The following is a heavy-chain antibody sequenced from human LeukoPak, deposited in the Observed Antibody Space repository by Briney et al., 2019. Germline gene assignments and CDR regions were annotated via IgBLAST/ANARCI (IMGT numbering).Heavy chain of an antibody. Sequence: GGSLRLSCAASGFTFSSYWMHWVRQAPGKGLVWVSRINSDGSSTSYADSVKGRFTISRDNAKNTLYLQMNSLRAEDTAVYYCARALGYCSGGSCYGLYYYYYMDVWGKGTTVTISS. CDR2: INSDGSST. CDR1: GFTFSSYW. D-gene: IGHD2-15*01. V-gene: IGHV3-74*01. CDR3: ARALGYCSGGSCYGLYYYYYMDV. J-gene: IGHJ6*03.